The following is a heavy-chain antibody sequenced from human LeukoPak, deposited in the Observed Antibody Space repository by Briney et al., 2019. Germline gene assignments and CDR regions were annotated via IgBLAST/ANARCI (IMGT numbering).Heavy chain of an antibody. J-gene: IGHJ4*02. Sequence: GGSLRLSCAASGFIFRNHGMNWVPHAPGQGLEGGSGVSPRGDVTYYADSVTGRFTITRDNSKNMVYLEVISLTVEDTAVYYCAKDDAWIRFGEWSQGTLVIVSS. CDR1: GFIFRNHG. CDR3: AKDDAWIRFGE. D-gene: IGHD3-10*01. CDR2: VSPRGDVT. V-gene: IGHV3-23*01.